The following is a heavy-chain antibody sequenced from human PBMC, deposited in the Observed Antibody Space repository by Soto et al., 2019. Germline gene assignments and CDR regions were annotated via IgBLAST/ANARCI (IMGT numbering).Heavy chain of an antibody. CDR1: GFTFSNYS. CDR3: ARDPIPVPMYYFDY. J-gene: IGHJ4*02. D-gene: IGHD6-19*01. V-gene: IGHV3-21*01. Sequence: GGSLRLSCTASGFTFSNYSMNWVRQAPGKGLEWVSSISGDSSYIYYADSVKGRFTISRDNAKNPLSLQMNSLRAEDTAVYFCARDPIPVPMYYFDYWGQGSLVTVSS. CDR2: ISGDSSYI.